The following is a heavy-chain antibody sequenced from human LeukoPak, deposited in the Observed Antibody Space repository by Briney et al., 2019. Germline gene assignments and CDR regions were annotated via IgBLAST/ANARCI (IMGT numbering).Heavy chain of an antibody. Sequence: PSETLSLTCTVSGGSISNYYWSWIRQPPGKGLEWIGYIYYSGSTNYNPSLKSRVTISVDTSKNQFSLKLSSVTAADTAVYYCARANSSGWYFDYWGQGTLVTVSS. CDR1: GGSISNYY. CDR2: IYYSGST. V-gene: IGHV4-59*01. D-gene: IGHD6-19*01. J-gene: IGHJ4*02. CDR3: ARANSSGWYFDY.